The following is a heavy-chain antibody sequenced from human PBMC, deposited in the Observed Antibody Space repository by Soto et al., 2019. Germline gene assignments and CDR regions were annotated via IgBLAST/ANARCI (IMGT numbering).Heavy chain of an antibody. CDR2: SYYSGTT. CDR3: TRRYNWNDNYFDT. CDR1: GASISVHSYY. V-gene: IGHV4-39*01. Sequence: SETLSLTCTVSGASISVHSYYWTWIRQPPGKGLEWIGSSYYSGTTYFNPSLKSRATISVDASKNQFSLRLTSVTAADTAIYYCTRRYNWNDNYFDTWGPGALVTVSS. D-gene: IGHD1-20*01. J-gene: IGHJ5*02.